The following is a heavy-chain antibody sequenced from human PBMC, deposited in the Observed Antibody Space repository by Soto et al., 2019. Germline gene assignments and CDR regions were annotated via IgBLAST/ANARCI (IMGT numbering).Heavy chain of an antibody. V-gene: IGHV5-10-1*01. CDR3: ARRAALAYGMDA. CDR1: GYSLNSYC. CDR2: IDPSDSYT. Sequence: PXESLFTSWKGCGYSLNSYCISWVRQMPGKGLEWMGRIDPSDSYTNYSPSFQGHVTISADKSISTAYLQWSRLKASDTAMYYCARRAALAYGMDASGQGTTVTVSS. J-gene: IGHJ6*02. D-gene: IGHD6-6*01.